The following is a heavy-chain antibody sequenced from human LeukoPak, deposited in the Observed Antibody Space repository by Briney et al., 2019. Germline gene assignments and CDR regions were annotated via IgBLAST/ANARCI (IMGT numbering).Heavy chain of an antibody. V-gene: IGHV4-34*01. CDR1: GGSFSGYY. CDR2: INYSGST. D-gene: IGHD2-2*01. Sequence: SETLSLTWAVYGGSFSGYYWSWIRQPPGKGLEWIGEINYSGSTNYNPSLKSRVTISVDTSKNQFSLKLSSVTAADTAVYYCASFRVVPAAIRAEYFQHWGQGTLVTVSS. J-gene: IGHJ1*01. CDR3: ASFRVVPAAIRAEYFQH.